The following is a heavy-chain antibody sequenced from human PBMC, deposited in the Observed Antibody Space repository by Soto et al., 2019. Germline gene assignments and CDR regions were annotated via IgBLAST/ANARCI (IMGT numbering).Heavy chain of an antibody. CDR2: INPGGGST. CDR1: GYTFTSYY. V-gene: IGHV1-46*01. Sequence: ASVKVSCKASGYTFTSYYMHWVRQAPGQGLEWMGIINPGGGSTSYAQKFQGRVTITRDTSTSTAYMELSSLRSEDTAVYYCARSIVVVTALDYWGQGTLVTVSS. CDR3: ARSIVVVTALDY. J-gene: IGHJ4*02. D-gene: IGHD2-21*02.